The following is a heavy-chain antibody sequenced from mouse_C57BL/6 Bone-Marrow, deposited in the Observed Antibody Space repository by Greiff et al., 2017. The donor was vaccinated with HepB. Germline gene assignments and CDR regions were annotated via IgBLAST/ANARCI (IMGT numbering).Heavy chain of an antibody. CDR1: GYTFTSYG. D-gene: IGHD2-1*01. CDR3: ARSGYYGNFRGYAMDY. Sequence: VQLQQSGAELARPGASVKLSCKASGYTFTSYGISWVKQRTGQGLEWIGEIYPRSGNTYYNEKFKGKATLTADKSSSTAYMELRSLTSEDSAVYFCARSGYYGNFRGYAMDYWGQGTSVTVSS. V-gene: IGHV1-81*01. J-gene: IGHJ4*01. CDR2: IYPRSGNT.